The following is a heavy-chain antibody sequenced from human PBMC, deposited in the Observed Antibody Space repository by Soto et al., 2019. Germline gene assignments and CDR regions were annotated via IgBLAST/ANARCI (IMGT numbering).Heavy chain of an antibody. D-gene: IGHD6-19*01. CDR2: ISYDGSTR. CDR1: GFTFSTNA. Sequence: QVQLVESGGGVVQPGRSLRLSCAASGFTFSTNAMHWVRQAPGKGLEWVAVISYDGSTRYYADSMKGRFTISRDNSKNTLYLQMNNLRAEDTVVYYCAKQFSGWSYYFDYWGQGTLVTVSS. V-gene: IGHV3-30-3*02. J-gene: IGHJ4*02. CDR3: AKQFSGWSYYFDY.